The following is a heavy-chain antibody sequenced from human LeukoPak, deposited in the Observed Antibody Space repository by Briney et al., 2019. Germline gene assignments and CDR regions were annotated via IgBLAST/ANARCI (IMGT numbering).Heavy chain of an antibody. V-gene: IGHV2-5*01. CDR2: IYWNNDK. D-gene: IGHD4-17*01. CDR3: AQYPDYGDDYXXXDI. CDR1: GFSLTTTGVG. J-gene: IGHJ3*02. Sequence: SGPTLVKPTQTLTLTCTFSGFSLTTTGVGVGWVRQSPGKALEWLTTIYWNNDKRYSPSLKSRLTITKDTSKNQVVLTMTNMDPVDTATYXXAQYPDYGDDYXXXDIWGQGXXVTXSX.